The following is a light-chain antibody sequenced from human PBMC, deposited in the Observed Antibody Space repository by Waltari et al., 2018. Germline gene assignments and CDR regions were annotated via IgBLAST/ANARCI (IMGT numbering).Light chain of an antibody. CDR1: QSIASN. V-gene: IGKV3-15*01. Sequence: EIVLTQSPATLSVSPGEGATPSCRASQSIASNLAWYQQNPGQSPRLLIYGVSTRASDTPARFSGSGSGTDFTLSVSGLQSEDSAVYYCQQYNNWPFLTFGPGTKLEIK. CDR2: GVS. CDR3: QQYNNWPFLT. J-gene: IGKJ3*01.